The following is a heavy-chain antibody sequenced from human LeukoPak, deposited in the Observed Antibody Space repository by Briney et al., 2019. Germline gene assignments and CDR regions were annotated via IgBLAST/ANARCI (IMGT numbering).Heavy chain of an antibody. CDR1: GFIFSHYG. Sequence: PGRSLRLSCAASGFIFSHYGMHWVRQAPGKGLEWVAVIQNDASTENFADSVKGRFTISRDNSKNTVFLQMNSLRVEDPAVYYCARELSQIVWGGLDYGGQGTLVSVSS. CDR2: IQNDASTE. D-gene: IGHD2-21*01. J-gene: IGHJ4*02. CDR3: ARELSQIVWGGLDY. V-gene: IGHV3-33*05.